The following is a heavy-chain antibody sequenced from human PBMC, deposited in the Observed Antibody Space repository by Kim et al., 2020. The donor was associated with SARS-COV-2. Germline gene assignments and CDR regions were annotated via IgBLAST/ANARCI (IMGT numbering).Heavy chain of an antibody. CDR2: IRSKANSYAT. Sequence: GGSLRLSCAASGFTFSGSSMHWVRQASGKGLEWVGRIRSKANSYATAYSASVKGRFTISRDDSKNTAYLQMNSLKTEDTAVYYCTSGALDAGGMISLPLKYWGPGTL. V-gene: IGHV3-73*01. CDR3: TSGALDAGGMISLPLKY. CDR1: GFTFSGSS. J-gene: IGHJ4*03. D-gene: IGHD6-13*01.